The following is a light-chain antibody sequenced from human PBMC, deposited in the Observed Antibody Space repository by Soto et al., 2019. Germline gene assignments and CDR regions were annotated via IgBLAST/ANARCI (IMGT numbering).Light chain of an antibody. V-gene: IGKV1-5*01. Sequence: DIQMTQSPSTLSASVGDGVTITCRASRDISTWLAWYQQKPGKAPKLLIYGASNLQSGVPSRFSGSGYGTDFTLSINNLQPDDFATYYCQQYNRLITFGQGTRLEIK. J-gene: IGKJ5*01. CDR1: RDISTW. CDR2: GAS. CDR3: QQYNRLIT.